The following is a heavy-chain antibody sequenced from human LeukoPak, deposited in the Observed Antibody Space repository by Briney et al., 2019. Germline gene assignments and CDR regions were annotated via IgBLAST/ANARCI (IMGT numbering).Heavy chain of an antibody. CDR3: AKTTMTSGEYSYFYMDV. CDR2: IITYNGHT. V-gene: IGHV1-18*01. J-gene: IGHJ6*03. CDR1: GFTFSTFA. Sequence: ASVRVSCKGSGFTFSTFAISWVRQAPGQGLEWMGWIITYNGHTNYAQKFQDRVTMTTDTSTSTAYMELRSLRSDDTAVYYCAKTTMTSGEYSYFYMDVWGKGTTVTVSS. D-gene: IGHD4-17*01.